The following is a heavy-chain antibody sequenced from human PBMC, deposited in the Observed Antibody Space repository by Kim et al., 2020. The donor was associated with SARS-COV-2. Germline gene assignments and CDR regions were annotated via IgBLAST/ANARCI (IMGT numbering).Heavy chain of an antibody. CDR2: VSGSGENT. CDR3: AKEFPYSNYGDYRGNWFDP. CDR1: GFTFNKYF. D-gene: IGHD4-17*01. J-gene: IGHJ5*02. V-gene: IGHV3-23*01. Sequence: GGSLRLSCEASGFTFNKYFMNWVRQAPGKGLEWVAAVSGSGENTYYADSVKGRFTVSRDNSKNTLYLQMNNLRAGDTAVYFCAKEFPYSNYGDYRGNWFDPWGQGTLVTVSS.